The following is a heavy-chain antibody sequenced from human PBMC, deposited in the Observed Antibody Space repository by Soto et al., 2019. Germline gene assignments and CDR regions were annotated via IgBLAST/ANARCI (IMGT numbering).Heavy chain of an antibody. V-gene: IGHV3-33*01. CDR3: ARGDYSSSSFAFDI. J-gene: IGHJ3*02. CDR1: GFTFSSYG. D-gene: IGHD6-6*01. CDR2: IWYDGSNK. Sequence: GGSLRLSCAAPGFTFSSYGMHWVRQAPGKGLEWVAVIWYDGSNKYYADSVKGRFTISRDNSKNTLYLQMNSLRAEDTAVYYCARGDYSSSSFAFDIWGQGTMVTVSS.